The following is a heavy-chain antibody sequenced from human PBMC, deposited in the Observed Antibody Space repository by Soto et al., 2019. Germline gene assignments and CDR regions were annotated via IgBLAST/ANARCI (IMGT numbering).Heavy chain of an antibody. CDR1: GGSISSYY. D-gene: IGHD5-12*01. CDR3: ARGLDGYNLMGAFDI. V-gene: IGHV4-59*01. J-gene: IGHJ3*02. CDR2: IYYSGST. Sequence: SETLSLTCTVSGGSISSYYWSWIRQPPGKGLEWIGYIYYSGSTNYNPSLKSRVTISVDTSKNQFSLKLSSVTAADTAVYYCARGLDGYNLMGAFDIWGQGTMVT.